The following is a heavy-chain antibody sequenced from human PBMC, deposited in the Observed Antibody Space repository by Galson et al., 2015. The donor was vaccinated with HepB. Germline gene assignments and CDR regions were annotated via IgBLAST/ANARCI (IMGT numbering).Heavy chain of an antibody. Sequence: SVKVSCKASGYTFTGYYMHWVRQAPGQGLEWMGWINPNSGGTNYAQKFQGWVTMTRDTSISTAYMELSRLRSDDTAVYYCAREGGSYSTFYYYYGMDVWGQGTTVTVSS. D-gene: IGHD1-26*01. CDR1: GYTFTGYY. CDR3: AREGGSYSTFYYYYGMDV. V-gene: IGHV1-2*04. CDR2: INPNSGGT. J-gene: IGHJ6*02.